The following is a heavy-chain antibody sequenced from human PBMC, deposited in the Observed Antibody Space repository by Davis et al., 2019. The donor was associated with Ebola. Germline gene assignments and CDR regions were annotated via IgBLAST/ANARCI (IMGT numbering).Heavy chain of an antibody. J-gene: IGHJ4*02. CDR1: GYSFTKYW. Sequence: PGGSLRLSCKGSGYSFTKYWIGWLRQLPGKGLEWMGVIYAGDSDTRYSPSFEGQVTISVDRSITTAYLQWSSLKASDTATYDCARQESLYGWIDHWGQGTLVTVSS. D-gene: IGHD3-10*01. CDR3: ARQESLYGWIDH. CDR2: IYAGDSDT. V-gene: IGHV5-51*01.